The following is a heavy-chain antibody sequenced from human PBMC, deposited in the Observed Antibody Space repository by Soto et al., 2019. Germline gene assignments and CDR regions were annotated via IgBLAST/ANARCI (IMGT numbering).Heavy chain of an antibody. Sequence: QVQLVESGGGVVQPGRSLRLSCAASGFTFSSYGMHWVRQAPGKGLEWVAVISYDGSNKYYADSVKGRFTISRDNSKNTLYLQMNSLRAEDTAVYYCAKDHHHCSGGSCPHDWYFDLWGRGTLVTVSS. V-gene: IGHV3-30*18. J-gene: IGHJ2*01. D-gene: IGHD2-15*01. CDR1: GFTFSSYG. CDR2: ISYDGSNK. CDR3: AKDHHHCSGGSCPHDWYFDL.